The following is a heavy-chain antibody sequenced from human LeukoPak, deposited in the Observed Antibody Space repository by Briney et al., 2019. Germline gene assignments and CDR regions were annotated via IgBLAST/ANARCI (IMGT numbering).Heavy chain of an antibody. Sequence: SETLSLTCTVSGGSISGGTYYWGWIRQSPGKGLEWIASIYYSGSTYYSPSLKSRVTISVDTSKNQFSLKVSSVTAADTAVYYWARHRSGTTDVIEFWGQGTLVTVSS. CDR2: IYYSGST. D-gene: IGHD1-1*01. CDR1: GGSISGGTYY. CDR3: ARHRSGTTDVIEF. V-gene: IGHV4-39*01. J-gene: IGHJ4*02.